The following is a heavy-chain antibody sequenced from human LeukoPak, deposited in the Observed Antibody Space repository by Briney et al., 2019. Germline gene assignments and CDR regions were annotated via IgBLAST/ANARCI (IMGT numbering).Heavy chain of an antibody. CDR3: AKAARMYYYYGMDV. J-gene: IGHJ6*02. D-gene: IGHD5-18*01. CDR1: GFTFSSYA. Sequence: GGSLRLSCAASGFTFSSYAMSWVRQAPGKGLEWVSAISGSGGSTYYADSVKGRSTISRDNSKNTLYLQMNSLRAEDTAVYYCAKAARMYYYYGMDVWGQGTTVTVSS. CDR2: ISGSGGST. V-gene: IGHV3-23*01.